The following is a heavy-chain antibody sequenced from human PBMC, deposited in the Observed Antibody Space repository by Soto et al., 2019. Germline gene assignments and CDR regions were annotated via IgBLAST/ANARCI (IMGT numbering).Heavy chain of an antibody. D-gene: IGHD6-13*01. Sequence: DVQLLESGGGLVQPGGSLRLSCAASGINFRTYAMTWVRQAPGKGLEWVAVISASGITYYAESVKGRFTISRDTSNNTVFLQMNSLRVEDTAIYYCTKMGTSSWYIDYFDYWGRGSLVTVSS. V-gene: IGHV3-23*01. J-gene: IGHJ4*02. CDR1: GINFRTYA. CDR2: ISASGIT. CDR3: TKMGTSSWYIDYFDY.